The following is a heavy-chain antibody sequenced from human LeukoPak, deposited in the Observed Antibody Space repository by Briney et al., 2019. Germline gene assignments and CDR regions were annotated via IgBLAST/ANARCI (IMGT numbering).Heavy chain of an antibody. CDR2: IYYSGST. CDR1: GGSINGYY. Sequence: PSETLSLTCTVSGGSINGYYWSWIRQPPGKGLEWIGYIYYSGSTNYNPSLKSRVTISVDTSKNQFSLKLSSVTAADTAVYYCAILYGDYGGYWGQGTLVTVSS. CDR3: AILYGDYGGY. J-gene: IGHJ4*02. V-gene: IGHV4-59*08. D-gene: IGHD4-17*01.